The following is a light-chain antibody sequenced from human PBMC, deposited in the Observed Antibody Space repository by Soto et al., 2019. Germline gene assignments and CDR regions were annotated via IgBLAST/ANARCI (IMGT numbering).Light chain of an antibody. J-gene: IGKJ4*02. CDR1: QSVGST. CDR3: QQYSTSLT. V-gene: IGKV3-15*01. CDR2: GAS. Sequence: EILMTQSPATLSVSPGERVILSCRASQSVGSTLAWYQQKPGQAPRLHIRGASTRATGVPARFSGSGSGTEFTLTISSLQSEDFAVYYCQQYSTSLTFGGGTTLEIK.